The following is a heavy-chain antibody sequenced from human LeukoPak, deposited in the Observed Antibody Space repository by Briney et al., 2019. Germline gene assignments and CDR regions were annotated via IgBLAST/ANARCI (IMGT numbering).Heavy chain of an antibody. CDR1: GFTFSSYG. Sequence: GGSLRLSCAASGFTFSSYGMHWVRQAPGKGLEWVAVISYDGSNKYYADSVKGRFTISRDNSKNTLYLQMNSLRAEDTAVYYCAKEEREWLVRGGGDYRGQGTLVTVSS. D-gene: IGHD6-19*01. J-gene: IGHJ4*02. CDR2: ISYDGSNK. V-gene: IGHV3-30*18. CDR3: AKEEREWLVRGGGDY.